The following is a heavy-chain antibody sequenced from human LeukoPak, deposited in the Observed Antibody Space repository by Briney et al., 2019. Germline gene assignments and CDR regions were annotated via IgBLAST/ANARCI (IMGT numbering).Heavy chain of an antibody. V-gene: IGHV3-21*01. CDR1: GFTFSSYS. D-gene: IGHD2-2*01. CDR3: ARDLEYCSSTSCQRRYFDF. J-gene: IGHJ4*02. CDR2: ISSSSSYI. Sequence: GGSLRLSCAASGFTFSSYSMNWVRQAPGKGLEWVSSISSSSSYIYYADSVKGRFTISRDNAKNSLYLQMNSLRAEDTAVYYCARDLEYCSSTSCQRRYFDFWGQGTLVTVSS.